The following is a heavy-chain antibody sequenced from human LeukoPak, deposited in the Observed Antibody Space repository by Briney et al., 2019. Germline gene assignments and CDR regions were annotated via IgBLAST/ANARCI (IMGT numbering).Heavy chain of an antibody. Sequence: ASVKVSCKASGYTFTSYYMHWVRQAPGQGLEWMGIINPSGGSTSYAQKFQGRVTMTRDTSISTAYMELSRLRSDDTAVYYCARGRWIQLWLRSTRWFDPWGQGTLVTVSS. CDR3: ARGRWIQLWLRSTRWFDP. CDR1: GYTFTSYY. CDR2: INPSGGST. D-gene: IGHD5-18*01. V-gene: IGHV1-46*01. J-gene: IGHJ5*02.